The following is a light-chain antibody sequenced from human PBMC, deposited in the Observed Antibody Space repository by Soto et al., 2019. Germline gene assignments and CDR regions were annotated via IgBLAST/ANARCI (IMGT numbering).Light chain of an antibody. CDR3: HQTYSAPLT. J-gene: IGKJ4*01. V-gene: IGKV1-39*01. CDR2: GAS. CDR1: QSISNY. Sequence: DIQMTQSPFSLPASVGDRVNITCRASQSISNYLNWYQQKPGRAPSLLIHGASSLQGGVPSRFSGSGSGTDFTLTISSLQPEDFTTSYCHQTYSAPLTFGGGTKVEI.